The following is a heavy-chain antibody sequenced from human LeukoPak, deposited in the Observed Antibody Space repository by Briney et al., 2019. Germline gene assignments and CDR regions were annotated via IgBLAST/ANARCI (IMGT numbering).Heavy chain of an antibody. CDR3: ARGHLGLSP. CDR1: GGSISGYS. CDR2: FHNSRTT. J-gene: IGHJ5*02. D-gene: IGHD3-10*01. V-gene: IGHV4-59*01. Sequence: PSETLFLTCTVSGGSISGYSWTWIRQPPGQGLEWIGYFHNSRTTSYNPSLTGRVIISVDTAMDQISLKLNSVTAADMAVYYCARGHLGLSPWGQGTLVTVSS.